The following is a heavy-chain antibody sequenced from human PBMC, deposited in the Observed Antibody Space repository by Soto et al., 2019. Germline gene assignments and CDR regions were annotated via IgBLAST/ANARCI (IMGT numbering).Heavy chain of an antibody. Sequence: SETLSLNCTVSSSSVSSSAYAWGWIRQPLRKGLEWIGSIYYSGSTNYNPSLKSRVTISVDTSKNQFSLKLSSVTAADTAVYYCARAARDGYNYRLDYWGQGTLVTVS. CDR3: ARAARDGYNYRLDY. V-gene: IGHV4-61*08. CDR2: IYYSGST. D-gene: IGHD5-12*01. J-gene: IGHJ4*02. CDR1: SSSVSSSAYA.